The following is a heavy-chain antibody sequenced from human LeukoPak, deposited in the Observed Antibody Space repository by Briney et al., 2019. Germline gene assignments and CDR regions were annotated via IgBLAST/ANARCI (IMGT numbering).Heavy chain of an antibody. CDR2: ISYDGSNK. Sequence: PGGSLGLSCAASGFTFSSYGMHWVRQAPGKGLEWVAVISYDGSNKYYADSVKGRFTISRDNSKNTLYLQMNSLRAEDTAVYYCAKDRSAYSSSSGLVNYWGQGTLVTVSS. CDR1: GFTFSSYG. CDR3: AKDRSAYSSSSGLVNY. J-gene: IGHJ4*02. D-gene: IGHD6-6*01. V-gene: IGHV3-30*18.